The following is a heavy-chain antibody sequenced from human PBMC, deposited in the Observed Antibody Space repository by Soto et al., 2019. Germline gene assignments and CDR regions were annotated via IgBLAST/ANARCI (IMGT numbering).Heavy chain of an antibody. Sequence: GASVKLSCKASGGTFSSYAISWVRHAPGQGLEWMGGIIPIFGTANYAQKFQGRVTITADESTSTAYMELSSLRSEDTAVYYCARLGYYDSSGDTRGSRVDYYYYSYGMDVWGQGTTVTVFS. CDR1: GGTFSSYA. V-gene: IGHV1-69*13. D-gene: IGHD3-22*01. CDR2: IIPIFGTA. CDR3: ARLGYYDSSGDTRGSRVDYYYYSYGMDV. J-gene: IGHJ6*02.